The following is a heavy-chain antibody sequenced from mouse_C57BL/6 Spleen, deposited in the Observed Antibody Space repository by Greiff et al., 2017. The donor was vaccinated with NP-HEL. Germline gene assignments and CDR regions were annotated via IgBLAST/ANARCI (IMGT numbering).Heavy chain of an antibody. J-gene: IGHJ2*01. CDR2: ISYDGSN. Sequence: EVQLVESGPGLVKPSQSLSLTCSVTGYSITSGYYWNWIRQFPGNKLEWMGYISYDGSNNYNPSLKNRISITRDTSKNQFFLKLNSVTTEDTATYYCARVWYSFDYWGQGTTLTVSS. CDR1: GYSITSGYY. CDR3: ARVWYSFDY. D-gene: IGHD1-1*02. V-gene: IGHV3-6*01.